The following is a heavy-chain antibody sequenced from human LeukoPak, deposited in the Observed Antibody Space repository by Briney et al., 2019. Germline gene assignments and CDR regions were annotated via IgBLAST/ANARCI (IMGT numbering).Heavy chain of an antibody. D-gene: IGHD6-19*01. V-gene: IGHV1-8*01. CDR2: MTANSEKR. Sequence: GASVKVSCKTSGYPFTSFDIHWVRQAAGHGLEWMSWMTANSEKRGYAQKFQGRVTMTADTSIDTAYMELSSLTFDDTAIYYCARGRGWGILASWGQGNLVTVSS. CDR1: GYPFTSFD. CDR3: ARGRGWGILAS. J-gene: IGHJ4*02.